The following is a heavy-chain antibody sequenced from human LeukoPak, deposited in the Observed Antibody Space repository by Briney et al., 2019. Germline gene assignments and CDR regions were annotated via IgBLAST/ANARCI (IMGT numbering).Heavy chain of an antibody. CDR3: AKDPRYGSSCY. Sequence: GGSLRLSCAASGFTFSSNAMSWVRQAPGKGLEWVSVISGSSGATYYADSVKGRFTISRDNSKNTLYLQMNSLRAEDTAVYSCAKDPRYGSSCYWGQGTLVTVSS. CDR1: GFTFSSNA. CDR2: ISGSSGAT. V-gene: IGHV3-23*01. J-gene: IGHJ4*02. D-gene: IGHD6-13*01.